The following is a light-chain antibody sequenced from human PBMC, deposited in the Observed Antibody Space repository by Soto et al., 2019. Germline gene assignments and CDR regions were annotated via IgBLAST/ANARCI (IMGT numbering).Light chain of an antibody. CDR2: DAC. CDR1: QDVSNY. CDR3: QQWSYIST. V-gene: IGKV1-33*01. Sequence: IQMTQFPSSPSASVEXXVTSXCQGSQDVSNYLNGYHQKLRKAPXXLIYDACNLDRVVPSRFSGSGSGAYFSFTISSLQPEDFATYYCQQWSYISTFGLGTRLENK. J-gene: IGKJ5*01.